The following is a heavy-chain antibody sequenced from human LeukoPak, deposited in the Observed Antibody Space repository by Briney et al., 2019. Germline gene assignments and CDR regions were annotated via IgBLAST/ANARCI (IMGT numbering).Heavy chain of an antibody. D-gene: IGHD4-23*01. CDR3: ARGRYGGNSYYFDY. Sequence: GGSLRLSCAASGFTSSNYWMSWVRQARGKGLEWVANIKRRGSDKYYVDSVKGRFTISRDNAENSLYLQVNSLRAEDTAVYYCARGRYGGNSYYFDYWGQGTLVTVSS. J-gene: IGHJ4*02. CDR2: IKRRGSDK. CDR1: GFTSSNYW. V-gene: IGHV3-7*01.